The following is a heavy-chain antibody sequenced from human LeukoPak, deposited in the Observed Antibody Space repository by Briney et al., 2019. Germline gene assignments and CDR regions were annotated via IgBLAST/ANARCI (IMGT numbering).Heavy chain of an antibody. CDR1: GFTFSSYG. CDR2: ISYDGSNK. J-gene: IGHJ4*02. V-gene: IGHV3-30*18. CDR3: AKEYYSTRKLYSSSWPTLPFDY. Sequence: PGRSLRLSCAASGFTFSSYGMHWVRQAPGKGLEWVAVISYDGSNKYYADSVKGRFTISRDNSKNTLYLQMNSLRAEDTAVYYCAKEYYSTRKLYSSSWPTLPFDYWGQGTLVTVSS. D-gene: IGHD6-13*01.